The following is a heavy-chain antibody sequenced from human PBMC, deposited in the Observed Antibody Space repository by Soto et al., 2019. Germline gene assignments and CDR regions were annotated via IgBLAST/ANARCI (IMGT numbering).Heavy chain of an antibody. CDR2: INHSGRV. CDR1: GGSFSVHS. CDR3: STRAYDTNGYYRFDP. D-gene: IGHD3-22*01. J-gene: IGHJ5*01. Sequence: QVQLQQWGAGLLKPSETLSLTCAVYGGSFSVHSWTWIRQSPGKGLEWIGDINHSGRVNYSPSLKSRVTISLDTSKNQFSLTLSAVTAADTAMYYCSTRAYDTNGYYRFDPWCQGTLVTVSS. V-gene: IGHV4-34*01.